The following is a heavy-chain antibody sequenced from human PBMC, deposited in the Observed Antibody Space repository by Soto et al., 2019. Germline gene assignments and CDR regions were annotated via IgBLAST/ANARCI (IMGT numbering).Heavy chain of an antibody. V-gene: IGHV3-33*01. Sequence: PGGSLRLSCAASGFTFSSYGMHWVRQAPGKGLEWVAVIWYDGSNKYYADSVKGRLTISRDNSKNTLYLQMNSLRAEDTAVYYCARDGTNYYYYYYMDVWGKGTTVTVSS. CDR1: GFTFSSYG. D-gene: IGHD1-1*01. CDR3: ARDGTNYYYYYYMDV. CDR2: IWYDGSNK. J-gene: IGHJ6*03.